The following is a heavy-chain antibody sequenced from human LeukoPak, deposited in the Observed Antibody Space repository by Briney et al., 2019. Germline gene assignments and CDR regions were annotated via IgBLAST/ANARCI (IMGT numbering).Heavy chain of an antibody. CDR3: AAFGDNADY. CDR1: GFTFSSFA. CDR2: ISYDGSNK. V-gene: IGHV3-30*04. D-gene: IGHD4-17*01. J-gene: IGHJ4*02. Sequence: PGRSLRLSCAASGFTFSSFAMHWVRQAPGKGLEWMAVISYDGSNKYYADSVKGRFTISRDNSKNTLYLQMNSLRAEDTAVYYCAAFGDNADYWGQGTLVTVSA.